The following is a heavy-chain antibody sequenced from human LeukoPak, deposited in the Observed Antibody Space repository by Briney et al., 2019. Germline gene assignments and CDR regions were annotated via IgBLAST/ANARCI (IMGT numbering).Heavy chain of an antibody. V-gene: IGHV3-23*01. CDR2: VGGRGTNT. D-gene: IGHD5-12*01. J-gene: IGHJ4*02. CDR3: AKDWMSTIINYFDY. CDR1: GFTFSSYA. Sequence: GGSLRLSCSGSGFTFSSYAMIWVRQVPGKGLEWVSAVGGRGTNTFYADSVKGRFTISRDNSKNILYLQMNSLRAEDTAVYYCAKDWMSTIINYFDYWGQGTLVTVSS.